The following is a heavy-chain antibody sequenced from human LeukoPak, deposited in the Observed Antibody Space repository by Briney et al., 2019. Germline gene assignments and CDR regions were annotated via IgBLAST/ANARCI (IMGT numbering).Heavy chain of an antibody. Sequence: ASVTVSCKASEYTFTGYYFHWVRQAPGQGLEWMGIIDPGDGSATYAQKFQDKITMTRDTSTSTVYMELSSLRSEDTAVYYCARDHLEDGYKFLDYWGQGTLVTVSS. D-gene: IGHD5-24*01. V-gene: IGHV1-46*01. CDR2: IDPGDGSA. CDR3: ARDHLEDGYKFLDY. CDR1: EYTFTGYY. J-gene: IGHJ4*02.